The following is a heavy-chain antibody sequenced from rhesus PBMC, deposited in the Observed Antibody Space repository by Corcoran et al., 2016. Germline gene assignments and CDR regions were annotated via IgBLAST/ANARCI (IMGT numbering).Heavy chain of an antibody. Sequence: QVQLQESGPGLVKPSETLSLTCAVSGYSISSGYGWGWIRQPPGKGLEWIGQIYGGSGSTYYNPPFKSRVTVSNDTSKNQFSLKLSSVTAADTAVYYCASLASSGVSFEFWGQGALVTVSS. CDR3: ASLASSGVSFEF. CDR2: IYGGSGST. D-gene: IGHD6-25*01. J-gene: IGHJ1*01. CDR1: GYSISSGYG. V-gene: IGHV4-127*01.